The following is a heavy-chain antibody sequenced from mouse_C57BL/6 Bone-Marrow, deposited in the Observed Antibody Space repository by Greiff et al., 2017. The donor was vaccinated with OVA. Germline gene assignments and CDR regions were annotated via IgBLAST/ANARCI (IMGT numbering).Heavy chain of an antibody. J-gene: IGHJ1*03. CDR3: ARSIYYGNYWYFDV. V-gene: IGHV1-69*01. CDR1: GYTFTSYW. CDR2: IDPSDSYT. Sequence: QVHVKQPGAELVMPGASVKLSCKASGYTFTSYWMHWVKQRPGQGLEWIGEIDPSDSYTNYNQKFKGKSTLTVDKSSSTAYMQLSSLTSEDSAVDYCARSIYYGNYWYFDVWGTGTTVTVSS. D-gene: IGHD2-1*01.